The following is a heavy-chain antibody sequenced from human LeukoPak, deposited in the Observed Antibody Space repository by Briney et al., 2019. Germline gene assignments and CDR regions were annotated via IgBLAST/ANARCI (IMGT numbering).Heavy chain of an antibody. D-gene: IGHD4-17*01. CDR2: IYHSGSI. CDR3: ATFNDYGDYVSNY. V-gene: IGHV4-4*02. J-gene: IGHJ4*02. Sequence: SETLSLTCAVSGGSISSSNWWSWVRQPPGKGLEWIGEIYHSGSINYNPSLKSRVTISVDKSKNQFSLKLRSVTAADTAIYYCATFNDYGDYVSNYWGQGTLVTVSS. CDR1: GGSISSSNW.